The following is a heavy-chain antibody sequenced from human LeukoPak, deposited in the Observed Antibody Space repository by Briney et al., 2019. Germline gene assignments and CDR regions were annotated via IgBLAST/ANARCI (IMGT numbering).Heavy chain of an antibody. CDR1: GFTFSNYW. CDR3: ARGGMTGTPDY. CDR2: IKQDGTET. D-gene: IGHD1-7*01. V-gene: IGHV3-7*01. J-gene: IGHJ4*02. Sequence: PGGSLRLSCEASGFTFSNYWMTWVRQVPGKGLEWVANIKQDGTETYYVDSVKGRFTLSRDNARNSLYLQMSYLGVDDTAVYYCARGGMTGTPDYWGQGTLVTVSS.